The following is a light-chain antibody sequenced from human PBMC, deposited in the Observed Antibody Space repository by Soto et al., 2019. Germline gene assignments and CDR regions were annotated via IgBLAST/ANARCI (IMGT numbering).Light chain of an antibody. CDR1: ESVYSN. CDR2: AAS. V-gene: IGKV3-15*01. Sequence: EMVMTQSPATLSVSQGERATLSCRASESVYSNLAWYQQKPGQAPTLLIFAASTRATGIPARFSGSGSGTEFTLTISSLQSEDFAVYYCQQYAKWPLTFGGGTKVEIK. CDR3: QQYAKWPLT. J-gene: IGKJ4*01.